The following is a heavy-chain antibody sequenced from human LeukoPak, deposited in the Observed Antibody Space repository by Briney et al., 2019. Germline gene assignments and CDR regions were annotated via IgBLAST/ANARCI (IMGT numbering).Heavy chain of an antibody. CDR1: GFTFTSSA. J-gene: IGHJ4*02. CDR2: IVVGSGNR. V-gene: IGHV1-58*01. D-gene: IGHD6-25*01. CDR3: AAFAADY. Sequence: APVTVSCKASGFTFTSSAVQWVRQARGQRLEWIGWIVVGSGNRNYAQKFQERVTITRDMSTSTAYMELSSLRSEDTAVHYCAAFAADYWGQGTLVTVSS.